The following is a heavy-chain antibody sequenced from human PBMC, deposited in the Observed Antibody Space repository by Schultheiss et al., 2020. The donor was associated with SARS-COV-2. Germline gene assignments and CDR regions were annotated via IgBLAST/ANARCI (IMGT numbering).Heavy chain of an antibody. Sequence: ASVKVSCKASGGTFSSYAISWVRQAPGQGLEWMGMINPGGDDTIYAQKFHGRVTMTRDTSTRTVYMEVSSLRSEDTAVYYCARAVAGRGVRIDYWGQGTLVTVSS. J-gene: IGHJ4*02. CDR2: INPGGDDT. D-gene: IGHD6-19*01. CDR1: GGTFSSYA. CDR3: ARAVAGRGVRIDY. V-gene: IGHV1-46*01.